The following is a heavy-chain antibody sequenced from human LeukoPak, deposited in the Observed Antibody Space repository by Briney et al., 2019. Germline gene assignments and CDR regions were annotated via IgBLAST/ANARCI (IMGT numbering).Heavy chain of an antibody. CDR1: GGSIRSSYYY. CDR2: IYYSGST. CDR3: ARHEPDTIFGVVIRHNWFDP. J-gene: IGHJ5*02. D-gene: IGHD3-3*01. Sequence: PSETLSLTCTVSGGSIRSSYYYWGWIRQPPGKGLEWIGSIYYSGSTYYNPSLKSRVTISVDTSKNQFSLKLSSVTAADTAVYYCARHEPDTIFGVVIRHNWFDPWGQGTLVTVSS. V-gene: IGHV4-39*01.